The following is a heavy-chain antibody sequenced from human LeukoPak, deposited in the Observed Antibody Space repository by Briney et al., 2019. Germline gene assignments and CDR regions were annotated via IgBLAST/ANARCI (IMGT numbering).Heavy chain of an antibody. CDR2: IYYSGST. Sequence: SETLSLTCTVSGGSISSYSWSWIRQPPGKGLEWIGYIYYSGSTNYNPSLKSRVTISVDTSKNQFSLKLSSVTAADTAVYYCARDVAGSHWGQGTLVTVSS. D-gene: IGHD6-13*01. J-gene: IGHJ4*02. CDR3: ARDVAGSH. V-gene: IGHV4-59*01. CDR1: GGSISSYS.